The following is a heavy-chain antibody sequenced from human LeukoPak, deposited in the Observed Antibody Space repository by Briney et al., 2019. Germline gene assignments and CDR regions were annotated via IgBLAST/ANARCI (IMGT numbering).Heavy chain of an antibody. CDR1: GFTFSHYS. D-gene: IGHD5-24*01. CDR3: ARDRLGDGHIRDFDS. Sequence: GGSLRLSCAGSGFTFSHYSMNWVRQAPGKGLEWVASFGSDLSFRSYADSVKGRFTISRDNAESSLHRHMNSLRAEDTATYYCARDRLGDGHIRDFDSWGQGIVVTVSS. V-gene: IGHV3-21*01. CDR2: FGSDLSFR. J-gene: IGHJ4*02.